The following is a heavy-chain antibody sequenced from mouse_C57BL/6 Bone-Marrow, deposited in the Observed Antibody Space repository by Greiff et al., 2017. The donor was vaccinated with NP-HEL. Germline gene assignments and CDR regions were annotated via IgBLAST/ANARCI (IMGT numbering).Heavy chain of an antibody. V-gene: IGHV1-80*01. CDR1: GYAFSSYW. Sequence: QVQLKQSGAELVKPGASVKISCKASGYAFSSYWMNWVKQRPGKGLEWIGQIYPGDGDTNYNGKFKGKATLTADKSSSTAYMQLSSLTSEDSAVYFCARKGGSSYWYFGVWGTGTTVTVSS. CDR2: IYPGDGDT. D-gene: IGHD1-1*01. CDR3: ARKGGSSYWYFGV. J-gene: IGHJ1*03.